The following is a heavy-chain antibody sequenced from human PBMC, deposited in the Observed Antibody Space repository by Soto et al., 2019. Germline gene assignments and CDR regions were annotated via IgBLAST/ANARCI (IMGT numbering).Heavy chain of an antibody. CDR1: GFTFSSYA. CDR3: ATEPNPSYGSGSYPHPFDY. J-gene: IGHJ4*02. Sequence: PGGSLRLSCAASGFTFSSYAMSWVRQAPGKGLEWVSAISGSGGSTYYADSVKGRFTISRDNSKNTLYLQMNSLRAEDTAVYYCATEPNPSYGSGSYPHPFDYWGQGTLVTVSS. CDR2: ISGSGGST. V-gene: IGHV3-23*01. D-gene: IGHD3-10*01.